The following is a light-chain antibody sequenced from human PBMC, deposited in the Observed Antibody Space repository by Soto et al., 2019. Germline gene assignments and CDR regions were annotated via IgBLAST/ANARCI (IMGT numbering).Light chain of an antibody. CDR2: DAS. J-gene: IGKJ3*01. V-gene: IGKV3-11*01. CDR3: QQRSTWPPFS. Sequence: EIVLTQSPSTLSLSLGARATLSCRASQSIGSYLAWYQHKLGQPPRLLIYDASNRATGIPVRFSGSGSGTDFTLTISSLEPADFAVYYCQQRSTWPPFSFGPGTKVDIK. CDR1: QSIGSY.